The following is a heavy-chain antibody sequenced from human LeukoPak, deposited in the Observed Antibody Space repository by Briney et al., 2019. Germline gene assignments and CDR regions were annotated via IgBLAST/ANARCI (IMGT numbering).Heavy chain of an antibody. V-gene: IGHV3-23*01. CDR1: GFTFGSYA. J-gene: IGHJ4*02. CDR3: AKDGSYYFDY. Sequence: GGSLRLSCAASGFTFGSYAMNWVRQAPGKGLEWVSTISGSGGSTYYADSVKGRFTISRDNSKNTLYMQMNSLRADDTAVYYCAKDGSYYFDYWGQGTLVTVSS. CDR2: ISGSGGST.